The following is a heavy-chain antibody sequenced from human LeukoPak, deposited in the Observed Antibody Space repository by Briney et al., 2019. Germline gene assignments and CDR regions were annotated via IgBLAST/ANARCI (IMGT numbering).Heavy chain of an antibody. V-gene: IGHV3-15*01. D-gene: IGHD2-2*01. CDR3: TTEYCSSTSCYRYLDY. CDR1: GFTFSIYS. CDR2: IKSKTDGGTT. J-gene: IGHJ4*02. Sequence: GGSLRLSCAASGFTFSIYSMNWVRQAPGKGLEWVGRIKSKTDGGTTDYAAPVKGRFTISRDDSKNTLYLQMNSLKTEDTAVYYCTTEYCSSTSCYRYLDYWGQGTLVTVSS.